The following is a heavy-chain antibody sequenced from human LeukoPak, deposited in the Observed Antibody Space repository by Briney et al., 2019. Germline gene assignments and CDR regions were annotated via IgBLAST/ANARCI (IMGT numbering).Heavy chain of an antibody. CDR2: INPNSGGT. CDR1: GYTFTGYY. Sequence: GASLKVSCKASGYTFTGYYIQWVRQAPGQRREWLGWINPNSGGTNYAQKFQGRVTMTRDTSISTAYMERSRLRSDDTAVYYCAREDDYSNVDYWGQGTLVTVSS. D-gene: IGHD4-11*01. CDR3: AREDDYSNVDY. J-gene: IGHJ4*02. V-gene: IGHV1-2*02.